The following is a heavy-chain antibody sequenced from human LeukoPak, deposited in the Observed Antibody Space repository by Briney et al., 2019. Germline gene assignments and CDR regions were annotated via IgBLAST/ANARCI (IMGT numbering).Heavy chain of an antibody. V-gene: IGHV3-23*01. D-gene: IGHD2-2*02. J-gene: IGHJ4*02. CDR3: AKVQTPYCSSTSCYNFDY. Sequence: QPGGSLRLSCAASGFTFSSYAMTWVRQAPGKGLEWVSAISGSGNSTYYADSVKGRFTISRDNSKNTLYLQINSLRADDTAVYYCAKVQTPYCSSTSCYNFDYWGQGTLVTVSS. CDR2: ISGSGNST. CDR1: GFTFSSYA.